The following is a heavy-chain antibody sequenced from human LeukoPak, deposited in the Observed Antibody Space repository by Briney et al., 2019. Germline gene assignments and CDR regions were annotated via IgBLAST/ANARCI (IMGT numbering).Heavy chain of an antibody. Sequence: SVKVSCKASGGTFSSYAISWVRQAPGQGLEWMGGIIPIFGTANYAQKFQGRVTITADESTSTAYMELSSLRSEDTAVYYCARVEMATTQGPHDAFDIWGQGTMVTVSS. D-gene: IGHD5-24*01. V-gene: IGHV1-69*13. J-gene: IGHJ3*02. CDR2: IIPIFGTA. CDR1: GGTFSSYA. CDR3: ARVEMATTQGPHDAFDI.